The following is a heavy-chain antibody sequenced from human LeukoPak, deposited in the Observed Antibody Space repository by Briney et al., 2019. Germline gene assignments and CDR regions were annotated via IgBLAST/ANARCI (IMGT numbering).Heavy chain of an antibody. CDR1: GFTFEDYA. J-gene: IGHJ4*02. CDR3: AKWGCSGGSCYPFDY. Sequence: GGSLRLSCAASGFTFEDYAMHWVRQAPGKCLEWVSGISWNSGSIGYADSVKGRFTISRDNSKNTLYLQMNSLRAEDTAVYYCAKWGCSGGSCYPFDYWGQGTLVTVSS. V-gene: IGHV3-9*01. CDR2: ISWNSGSI. D-gene: IGHD2-15*01.